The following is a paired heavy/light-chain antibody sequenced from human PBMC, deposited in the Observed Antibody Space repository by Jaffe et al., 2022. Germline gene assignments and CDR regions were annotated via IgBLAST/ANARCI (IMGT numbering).Light chain of an antibody. CDR2: KAS. J-gene: IGKJ3*01. V-gene: IGKV1-5*03. CDR3: QQYNSYSPPLFT. CDR1: QSISAW. Sequence: DIQMTQSPSTLSASIGDRVTITCRASQSISAWLAWYQQKPGKAPKLLIYKASILESGVPSRFSGSGSGTEFTLTIASLQPDDFATYYCQQYNSYSPPLFTFGPGTRVDIK.
Heavy chain of an antibody. Sequence: VQLVESGGDLVQPGRSLRLSCTASGFRFGDYGMGWVRQAPGKGLEWVAFIETKAYRETTDYAASVRGRLSISRDDSRAIVYLEMNSLKSDDTAMYYCTRIRRQCGGVCSFYYFDYWGQGTLITVSS. J-gene: IGHJ4*02. CDR3: TRIRRQCGGVCSFYYFDY. D-gene: IGHD2-21*02. CDR2: IETKAYRETT. V-gene: IGHV3-49*04. CDR1: GFRFGDYG.